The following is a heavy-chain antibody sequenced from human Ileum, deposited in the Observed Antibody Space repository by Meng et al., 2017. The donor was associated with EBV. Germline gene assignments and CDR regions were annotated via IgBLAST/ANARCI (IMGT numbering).Heavy chain of an antibody. CDR2: MHPSGST. J-gene: IGHJ4*02. Sequence: QVQVQGSGPGLVQPSGTLSLTCAVSGDFISSSNWWTWVRQPPGKGLGWYGEMHPSGSTYYNPSLKSRVTISLDNFNNQFFLRLTHLTAADTAVYYCAKAKDYALNSWGQGTLVTVSS. CDR1: GDFISSSNW. V-gene: IGHV4-4*02. CDR3: AKAKDYALNS. D-gene: IGHD4-17*01.